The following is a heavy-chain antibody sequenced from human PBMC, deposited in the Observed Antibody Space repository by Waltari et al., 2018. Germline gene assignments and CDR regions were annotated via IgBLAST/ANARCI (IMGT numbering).Heavy chain of an antibody. D-gene: IGHD2-2*01. J-gene: IGHJ6*03. CDR2: IIPILSVS. CDR1: GGTFRNYA. V-gene: IGHV1-69*10. CDR3: ARNSVGFCTTTSCPNLYYYMDV. Sequence: QVQLVQSGAEVKKPGSSVQVSCKVSGGTFRNYAISWVRQAPGQGPEWMGGIIPILSVSNFAQNFQGRLTITADKSTNTAYMELNSLRSEDTATYYCARNSVGFCTTTSCPNLYYYMDVWGRGTTVTVSS.